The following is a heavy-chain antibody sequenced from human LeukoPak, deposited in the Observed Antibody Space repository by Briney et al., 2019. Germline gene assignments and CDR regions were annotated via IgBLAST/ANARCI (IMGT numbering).Heavy chain of an antibody. J-gene: IGHJ5*02. D-gene: IGHD3-10*01. Sequence: ASVKVSCKASGYTFTSYGISWVRQAPGQGLEWMGWISAYNGNTNYAQKLQGRVTMTTDTSTSTAYMELRSPRSDDTAVYYCAKVLWFGEGNWFDPWGQGTLVTVSS. CDR1: GYTFTSYG. V-gene: IGHV1-18*01. CDR2: ISAYNGNT. CDR3: AKVLWFGEGNWFDP.